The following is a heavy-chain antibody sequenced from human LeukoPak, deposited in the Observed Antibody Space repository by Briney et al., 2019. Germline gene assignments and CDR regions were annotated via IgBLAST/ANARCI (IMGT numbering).Heavy chain of an antibody. D-gene: IGHD4-17*01. CDR3: ARDYGDYFRWFDP. V-gene: IGHV4-39*01. J-gene: IGHJ5*02. CDR2: IYYSGST. CDR1: GGSISSSSYY. Sequence: SETLSLTCTVSGGSISSSSYYWGWIRQPPGKGLEWIGSIYYSGSTYYNPSLKSRVTISVDTSKNQFSLKLSSVTAADTAVYYCARDYGDYFRWFDPWGQGTPVTVSS.